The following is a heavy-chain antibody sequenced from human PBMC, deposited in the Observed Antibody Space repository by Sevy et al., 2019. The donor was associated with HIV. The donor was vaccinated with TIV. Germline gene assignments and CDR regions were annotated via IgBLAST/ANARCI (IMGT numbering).Heavy chain of an antibody. V-gene: IGHV3-64D*06. CDR3: VKTYNWSLGDERSDAFDI. D-gene: IGHD1-20*01. Sequence: GGSLRLSCSASGFTFSSYAMHWVRQAPGKGLEYVSAISSNGGSTYYADSVKGRFTISRDNSKNTLYLQMSSLRAEDTGAYYCVKTYNWSLGDERSDAFDIWGQWTMVTVSS. J-gene: IGHJ3*02. CDR2: ISSNGGST. CDR1: GFTFSSYA.